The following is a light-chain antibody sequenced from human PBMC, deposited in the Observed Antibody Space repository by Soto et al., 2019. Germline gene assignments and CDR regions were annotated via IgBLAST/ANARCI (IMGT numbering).Light chain of an antibody. CDR1: SSDVGGYNY. V-gene: IGLV2-14*01. Sequence: QSVLTQPASVSGSPSPSITISFTGTSSDVGGYNYVSWYQQHPGKAPKLMIYEVSNRPSGGSNRFAGSKSGNTASLTISGLQAEDEADYYCSSYTSSSTLYVFGTGTKVTVL. CDR3: SSYTSSSTLYV. J-gene: IGLJ1*01. CDR2: EVS.